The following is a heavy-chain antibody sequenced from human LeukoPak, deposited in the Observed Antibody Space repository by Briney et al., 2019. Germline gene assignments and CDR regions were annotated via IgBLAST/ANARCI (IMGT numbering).Heavy chain of an antibody. CDR3: ARVEYSYGPNFDY. D-gene: IGHD5-18*01. V-gene: IGHV3-21*05. Sequence: GGSLRLSCAASGFTFGRYWMTWVRQAPGKGLEWVSYITRTSSYTKYADSVKGRFTISRDNAKKSLTLQMNSLRAEDTAVYYCARVEYSYGPNFDYWGQGTLVTVSS. CDR1: GFTFGRYW. CDR2: ITRTSSYT. J-gene: IGHJ4*02.